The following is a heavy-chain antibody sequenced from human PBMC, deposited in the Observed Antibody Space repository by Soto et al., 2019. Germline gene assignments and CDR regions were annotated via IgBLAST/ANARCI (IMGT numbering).Heavy chain of an antibody. CDR3: ARTQYCSSASCYTGSGSPSTNTFYYGMDV. J-gene: IGHJ6*02. CDR1: GYTFTNYY. V-gene: IGHV1-46*01. D-gene: IGHD2-2*02. CDR2: INPSGGST. Sequence: ASVKVSCKASGYTFTNYYMHWVRQAPGQGLEWMGIINPSGGSTSYSQIFQGRLTMTWDTSTSTVYMDLSGLRSEDTAVYYCARTQYCSSASCYTGSGSPSTNTFYYGMDVWGQGTTVSVSS.